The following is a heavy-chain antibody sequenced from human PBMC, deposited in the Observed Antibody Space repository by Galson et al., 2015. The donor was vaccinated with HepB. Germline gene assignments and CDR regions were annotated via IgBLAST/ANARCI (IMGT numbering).Heavy chain of an antibody. V-gene: IGHV1-69*02. CDR3: ARSLTTAAAGTWFDP. D-gene: IGHD6-13*01. CDR2: IIPILGIA. J-gene: IGHJ5*02. CDR1: GGTFSSYT. Sequence: SVKVSCKASGGTFSSYTISWVRQAPGQGLEWMGRIIPILGIANYAQKFQGRVTITADKSTSTAYMELSSLRSEDTAVYYCARSLTTAAAGTWFDPWGQGTLVTVSS.